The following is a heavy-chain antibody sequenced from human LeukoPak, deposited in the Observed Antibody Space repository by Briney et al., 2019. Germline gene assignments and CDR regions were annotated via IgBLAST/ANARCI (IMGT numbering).Heavy chain of an antibody. D-gene: IGHD6-19*01. CDR1: GFTFSSYS. Sequence: GGSLRLSCAASGFTFSSYSMIWVRQAPGKGLEWVSSITSSSTTMYYADSVKGRFTISRDNAKSSLFLQLNSLTEGDTAVYYCARAMRIAVAGTDYWGRGTLVTVSS. J-gene: IGHJ4*02. V-gene: IGHV3-48*02. CDR2: ITSSSTTM. CDR3: ARAMRIAVAGTDY.